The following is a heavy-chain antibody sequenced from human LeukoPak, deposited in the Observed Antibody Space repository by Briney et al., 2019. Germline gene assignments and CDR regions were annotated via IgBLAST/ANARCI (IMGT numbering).Heavy chain of an antibody. J-gene: IGHJ4*02. Sequence: GGTLRLSCAASGFTFSAYGMSWVRQAPGKGLEWVSYISSSGSTIYYADSVKGRFTISRDNTKNSLYLQMNSLRAEDTAVHYCAREYRFGNDYWGQGTLVTVSS. D-gene: IGHD3-10*01. CDR2: ISSSGSTI. CDR1: GFTFSAYG. V-gene: IGHV3-48*04. CDR3: AREYRFGNDY.